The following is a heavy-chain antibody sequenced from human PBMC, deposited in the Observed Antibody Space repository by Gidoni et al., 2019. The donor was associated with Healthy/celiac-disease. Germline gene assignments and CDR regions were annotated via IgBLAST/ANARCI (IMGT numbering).Heavy chain of an antibody. CDR3: ARDKGDIVVVPAAPGREGYGMDV. D-gene: IGHD2-2*01. CDR1: GYTFTRYA. Sequence: QVQLVQSGAAVKKPGASVKVSCKASGYTFTRYALHWVRQAPGQRLEWMGWINAGNGNTKYSQKFQGRVTITRDTSASTAYMELSSLRSEDTAVYYCARDKGDIVVVPAAPGREGYGMDVWGQGTTVTVSS. V-gene: IGHV1-3*01. CDR2: INAGNGNT. J-gene: IGHJ6*02.